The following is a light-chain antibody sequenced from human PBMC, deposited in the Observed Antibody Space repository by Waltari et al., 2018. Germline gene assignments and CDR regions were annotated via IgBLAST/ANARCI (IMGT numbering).Light chain of an antibody. V-gene: IGKV1-5*03. Sequence: DIQMTQSPSTLSASVGDRFTITCRASPSISNWLALYQQKPGKAPKLLIYKASTLESGVPSRFSGSGSGTEFTLTISSLQPDDFATYYCQQYNSYSLLTFGGGTKVEIK. CDR1: PSISNW. CDR3: QQYNSYSLLT. J-gene: IGKJ4*01. CDR2: KAS.